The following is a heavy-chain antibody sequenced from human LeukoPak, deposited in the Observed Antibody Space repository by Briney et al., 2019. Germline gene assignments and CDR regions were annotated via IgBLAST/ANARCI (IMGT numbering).Heavy chain of an antibody. CDR3: ARRSYYDSTGYYKD. J-gene: IGHJ4*02. Sequence: SETLSLTCAVSGGSISSDDWWSWVRQPPAERLEWIGEVYHRGATNFNPSLKSRVTTSVDKSKNHFSLKLNSVTAADTAVYYCARRSYYDSTGYYKDWGQGTLVTVSS. CDR1: GGSISSDDW. CDR2: VYHRGAT. D-gene: IGHD3-22*01. V-gene: IGHV4-4*02.